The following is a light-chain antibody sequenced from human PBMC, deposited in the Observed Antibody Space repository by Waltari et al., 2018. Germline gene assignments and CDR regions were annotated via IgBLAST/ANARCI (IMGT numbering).Light chain of an antibody. CDR1: QSVSSY. V-gene: IGKV3-11*01. CDR2: DAS. J-gene: IGKJ4*01. Sequence: EIVLTQSPATLSLSPGERATLSCRASQSVSSYLAWYQQKPGQAPRLLIYDASNRATGIPARFSGSGSGTDFTLTISSLEPEDFVVYYCQQRSNWPLLTVGGGTKVEIK. CDR3: QQRSNWPLLT.